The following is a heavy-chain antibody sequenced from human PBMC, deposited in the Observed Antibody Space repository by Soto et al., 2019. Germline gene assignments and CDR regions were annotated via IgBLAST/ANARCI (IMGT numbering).Heavy chain of an antibody. CDR3: ARVRGSKLVNYFDY. Sequence: GGSLRLSCAASGFTFSSYSMNWVRQAPGKGLEWVSYISSSSSTIYYADSVKGRFTISRDNAKNSLYLQMNSLRAEDTAVYYCARVRGSKLVNYFDYWGQGTLVTVSS. D-gene: IGHD6-6*01. J-gene: IGHJ4*02. CDR2: ISSSSSTI. CDR1: GFTFSSYS. V-gene: IGHV3-48*01.